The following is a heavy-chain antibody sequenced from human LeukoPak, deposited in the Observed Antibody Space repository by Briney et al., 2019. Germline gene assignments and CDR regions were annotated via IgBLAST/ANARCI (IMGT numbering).Heavy chain of an antibody. V-gene: IGHV4-59*01. CDR3: ARALGVGVVAAIGWFDP. CDR2: IYYSGST. D-gene: IGHD2-15*01. J-gene: IGHJ5*02. Sequence: SETLSLTCTVSGGSISSYYWSWIRQPPGKGLEWIGYIYYSGSTSYNPSLQSRVTISVDTSKNQFSLKLSSVTAADTAVYYCARALGVGVVAAIGWFDPWGQGTLVTVSS. CDR1: GGSISSYY.